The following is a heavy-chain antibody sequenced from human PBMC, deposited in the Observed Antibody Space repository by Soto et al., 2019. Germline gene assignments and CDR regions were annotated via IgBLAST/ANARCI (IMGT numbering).Heavy chain of an antibody. CDR3: AREAAGFRRYYFDY. Sequence: EVQLVESGGGLVQPGGSLRLSCAASAFTFSSYAMHWVRQAPGRGLEYVSAISSNGGNTYYANSVKGRFTISRDNSKHTLYLQMGSLRAEDMAMYYCAREAAGFRRYYFDYWGQGTLVTVSS. J-gene: IGHJ4*02. CDR1: AFTFSSYA. V-gene: IGHV3-64*01. D-gene: IGHD6-19*01. CDR2: ISSNGGNT.